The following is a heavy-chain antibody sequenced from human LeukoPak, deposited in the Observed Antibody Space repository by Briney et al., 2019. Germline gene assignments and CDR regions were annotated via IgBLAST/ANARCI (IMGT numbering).Heavy chain of an antibody. CDR1: GDSISGYY. V-gene: IGHV4-59*01. Sequence: SETLSLTCTVSGDSISGYYWSWIRQPPGKGLEWIGYIHYSGSTNYSPSLRSRVTISLDTSKNQSSLKVNSVTAADTAVYYCAREGQWLPDWFDPWGQGTLVTVSS. CDR3: AREGQWLPDWFDP. D-gene: IGHD6-19*01. J-gene: IGHJ5*02. CDR2: IHYSGST.